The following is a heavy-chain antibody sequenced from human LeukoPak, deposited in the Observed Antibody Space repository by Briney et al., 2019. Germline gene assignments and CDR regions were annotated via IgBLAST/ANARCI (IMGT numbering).Heavy chain of an antibody. V-gene: IGHV4-4*09. D-gene: IGHD3-9*01. J-gene: IGHJ4*02. Sequence: SETLSLTCTVSGGSISSYYWSWIRQPPGKGLEWIGYIYTSGSTNYNPSLKSRVTITVDTSKNQFSLKLSSVTAADTAVYYCARYYDILTGLDYWGQGTLVPVSS. CDR1: GGSISSYY. CDR3: ARYYDILTGLDY. CDR2: IYTSGST.